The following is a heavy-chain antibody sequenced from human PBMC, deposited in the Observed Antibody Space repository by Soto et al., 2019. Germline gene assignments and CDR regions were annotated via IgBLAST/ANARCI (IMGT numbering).Heavy chain of an antibody. CDR3: ARDTHDVFDI. Sequence: PGGSLRLSCAASGFSFSSYWMSWVRQAPGKGLEWVANIKQDGSEKYYVDSVKGRFTISRDNAKNSLYLHMNSLRAEDTAVYYYARDTHDVFDIWGQGTMVTVSS. CDR2: IKQDGSEK. CDR1: GFSFSSYW. V-gene: IGHV3-7*01. J-gene: IGHJ3*02.